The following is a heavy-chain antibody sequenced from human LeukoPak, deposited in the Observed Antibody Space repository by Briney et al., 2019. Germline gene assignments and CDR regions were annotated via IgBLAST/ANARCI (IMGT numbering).Heavy chain of an antibody. Sequence: GGSLRLSCAGSGFTFRSYSMNWVRQAPGKGLEWVSAISESGTSTYYAGSVKGRFTISRDNSKNTLSLQMNSLRAEDTAVYYCAKDIAQGYTYGSIEQDFWGQGTLVTVSS. CDR2: ISESGTST. CDR3: AKDIAQGYTYGSIEQDF. D-gene: IGHD5-18*01. J-gene: IGHJ4*02. V-gene: IGHV3-23*01. CDR1: GFTFRSYS.